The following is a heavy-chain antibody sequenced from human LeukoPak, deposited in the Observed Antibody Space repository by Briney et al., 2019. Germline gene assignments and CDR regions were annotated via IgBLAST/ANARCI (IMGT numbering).Heavy chain of an antibody. D-gene: IGHD6-19*01. V-gene: IGHV3-23*01. CDR1: GFTFSSYA. Sequence: GGSLRLSCAASGFTFSSYAMSWVRQAPGKGLEWVSAISGSGGSTYYADSVKGRFTISRDNAKNSLYLQMNSLRAEDTAVYYCARRPAGYSSGFTPKYYFDYWGQGTLVTVSS. CDR3: ARRPAGYSSGFTPKYYFDY. J-gene: IGHJ4*02. CDR2: ISGSGGST.